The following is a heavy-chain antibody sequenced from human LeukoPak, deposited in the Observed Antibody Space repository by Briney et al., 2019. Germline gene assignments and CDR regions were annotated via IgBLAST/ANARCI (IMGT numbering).Heavy chain of an antibody. Sequence: PGGSLRLSCAASGFTVSSNYMSWVRQAPGKGLEWVSVIYSGGSTYYADSVKGRFTISRDNSKNTLYLQMNSLRAEDTAVYYCTTDVRWELPPFDYWGQGALVTVSS. CDR3: TTDVRWELPPFDY. CDR2: IYSGGST. J-gene: IGHJ4*02. CDR1: GFTVSSNY. V-gene: IGHV3-53*01. D-gene: IGHD1-26*01.